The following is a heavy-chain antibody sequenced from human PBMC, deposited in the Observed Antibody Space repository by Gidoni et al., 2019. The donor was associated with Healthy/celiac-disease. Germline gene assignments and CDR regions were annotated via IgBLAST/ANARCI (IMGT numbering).Heavy chain of an antibody. CDR1: GGSFRGYY. Sequence: QVQLQQWGAGLWKPSETLSLTCAVYGGSFRGYYWSWIRQPPGKGLEWIGEINHSGSTHYNPSLKSRVTISVDTSKNPFSLKLSSVTAADTAVYYCARSKYRVLEWLSPLDYWGQGTLVTVSS. CDR3: ARSKYRVLEWLSPLDY. J-gene: IGHJ4*02. V-gene: IGHV4-34*01. CDR2: INHSGST. D-gene: IGHD3-3*01.